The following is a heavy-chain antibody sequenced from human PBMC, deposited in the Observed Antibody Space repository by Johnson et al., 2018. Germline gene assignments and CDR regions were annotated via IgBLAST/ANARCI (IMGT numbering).Heavy chain of an antibody. CDR2: IPNSGGST. CDR1: GFTFSDYA. J-gene: IGHJ1*01. Sequence: EVQLVESGGGLVQPGGSLRLSCAASGFTFSDYAMTWVRQAPGKGLEWVSTIPNSGGSTYYADSVRGRFTISRDNSKNTLYLQMNSLRAEDTAIYYCVKDLHYCDGSGYFNRAHWGQGTLVIVSS. V-gene: IGHV3-23*04. CDR3: VKDLHYCDGSGYFNRAH. D-gene: IGHD3-22*01.